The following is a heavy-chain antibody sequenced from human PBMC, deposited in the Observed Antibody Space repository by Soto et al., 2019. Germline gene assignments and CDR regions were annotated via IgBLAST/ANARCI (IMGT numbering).Heavy chain of an antibody. CDR2: IYYSGST. D-gene: IGHD2-15*01. Sequence: SETLSLTCTVSGGSISSYYWSWIRQPPGKGLEWIGYIYYSGSTNYNPSLKSRVTISVDTSKNQFSLNLSSVTAADTAVYYCARHGKCSVGSCYSGRYYYMDVWGRGTTVTVSS. CDR1: GGSISSYY. CDR3: ARHGKCSVGSCYSGRYYYMDV. J-gene: IGHJ6*03. V-gene: IGHV4-59*08.